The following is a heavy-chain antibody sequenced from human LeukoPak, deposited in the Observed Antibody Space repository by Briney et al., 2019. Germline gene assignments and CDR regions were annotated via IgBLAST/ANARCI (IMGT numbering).Heavy chain of an antibody. V-gene: IGHV3-20*01. D-gene: IGHD6-6*01. CDR1: GFTFNDYA. CDR3: ARGGVSSSSIPYFDY. J-gene: IGHJ4*02. CDR2: INWNGGGT. Sequence: GGSLRLSCAASGFTFNDYAMSWVRQAPGKGLEWVSGINWNGGGTGYGDSVKGRFTISRDNAKNSLYLQMNSLRAEDTALYHCARGGVSSSSIPYFDYWGQGTLVTVSS.